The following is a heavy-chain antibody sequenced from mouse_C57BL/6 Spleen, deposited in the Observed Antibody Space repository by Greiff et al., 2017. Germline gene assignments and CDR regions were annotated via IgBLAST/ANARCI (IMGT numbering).Heavy chain of an antibody. CDR1: GYSITSGYY. V-gene: IGHV3-6*01. CDR2: ISYDGSN. CDR3: AREVRSYWYFDV. D-gene: IGHD1-1*01. Sequence: ESGPGLVKPSQSLSLTCSVTGYSITSGYYWNWIRQFPGNKLEWMGYISYDGSNNYNPSLKNRISITRDTSKNQFFLKLKSVTTEDTATYDWAREVRSYWYFDVWGTGTTVTVSS. J-gene: IGHJ1*03.